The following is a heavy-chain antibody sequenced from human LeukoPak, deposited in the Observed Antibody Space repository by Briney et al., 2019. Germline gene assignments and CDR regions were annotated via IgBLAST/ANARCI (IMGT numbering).Heavy chain of an antibody. J-gene: IGHJ4*02. D-gene: IGHD5-18*01. CDR1: GFTFSDYY. CDR2: TTSSGSPM. CDR3: TRVSRYSYGLDY. Sequence: GGSLRLSCAASGFTFSDYYMTWIRQAPGRGLEWISYTTSSGSPMHYADSVKDRFTISRDNARKSLYLQMNSLRAEDTAVYYCTRVSRYSYGLDYCGQGTLVTVSS. V-gene: IGHV3-11*01.